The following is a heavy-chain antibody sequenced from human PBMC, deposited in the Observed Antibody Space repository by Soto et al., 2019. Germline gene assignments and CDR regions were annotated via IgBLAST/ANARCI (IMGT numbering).Heavy chain of an antibody. CDR3: ARLDLTYYLDY. J-gene: IGHJ4*02. Sequence: SETLSLTCSVSGDSVNSRNCYWSWTRLPPGKGLEWIGYLYYSGIVNYNPSLKSRVTISADTSKNQFSLKLNSVTAADTAVYFCARLDLTYYLDYWGQGALVTVSS. D-gene: IGHD3-3*01. CDR1: GDSVNSRNCY. CDR2: LYYSGIV. V-gene: IGHV4-61*01.